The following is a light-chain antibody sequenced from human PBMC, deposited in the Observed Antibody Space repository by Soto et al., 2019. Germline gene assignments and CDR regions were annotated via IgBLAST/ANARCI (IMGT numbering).Light chain of an antibody. V-gene: IGKV3-15*01. J-gene: IGKJ5*01. CDR3: HQYNNWRT. CDR1: QSVSTN. Sequence: EVVLTQSPATLSVSPGERATLSCRASQSVSTNLAWYQQRPGQAPRLLIYGASARATGIPDRFSGSGAGTEFTLTIRSLKSEDFAVDYCHQYNNWRTFGQGTRLEIK. CDR2: GAS.